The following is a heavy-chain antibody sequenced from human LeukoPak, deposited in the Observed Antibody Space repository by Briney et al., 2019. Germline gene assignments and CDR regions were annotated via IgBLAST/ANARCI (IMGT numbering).Heavy chain of an antibody. J-gene: IGHJ4*02. CDR3: ARESSIPGDY. Sequence: ASVKGSCKASGYPLTGYYIHWVRQAPGQGLEWMGWINPENGGTNYAQKVQGRVTMTRDTSINTAYMELSRLRSDDTAVYYCARESSIPGDYWGQGTLVTVSS. D-gene: IGHD2-2*01. CDR2: INPENGGT. V-gene: IGHV1-2*02. CDR1: GYPLTGYY.